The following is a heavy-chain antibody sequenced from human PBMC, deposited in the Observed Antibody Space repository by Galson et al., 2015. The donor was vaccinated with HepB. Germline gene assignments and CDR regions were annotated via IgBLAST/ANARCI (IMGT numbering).Heavy chain of an antibody. CDR1: GDTFSMYA. CDR2: IIPLLGVA. V-gene: IGHV1-69*10. J-gene: IGHJ6*03. Sequence: SVKVSCKASGDTFSMYAVTWVRQAPGQGLEWVGRIIPLLGVANSAQKLGGRVTITEDKSTSTVYMELSSLRSEDTAVYYCAGGKYNWNDGYYYLDVWGKGTTITVSS. D-gene: IGHD1-20*01. CDR3: AGGKYNWNDGYYYLDV.